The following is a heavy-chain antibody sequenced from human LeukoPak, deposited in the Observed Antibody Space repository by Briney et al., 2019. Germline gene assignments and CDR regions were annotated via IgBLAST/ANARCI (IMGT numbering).Heavy chain of an antibody. J-gene: IGHJ4*02. V-gene: IGHV5-51*01. D-gene: IGHD5-18*01. CDR1: GYSFTSYW. CDR2: IYPGDSDT. Sequence: PGESLKISCKGSGYSFTSYWIGWVRQMPGKGLEWMGIIYPGDSDTRYSPSFQGQVTISADKSISTAYLQWSSLKASDTATYYCARGRGGYRFGFFYFDYWGQGTLVTVSS. CDR3: ARGRGGYRFGFFYFDY.